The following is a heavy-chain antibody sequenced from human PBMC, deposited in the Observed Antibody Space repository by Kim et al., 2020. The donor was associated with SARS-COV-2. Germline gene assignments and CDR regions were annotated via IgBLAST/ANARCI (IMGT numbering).Heavy chain of an antibody. V-gene: IGHV4-59*13. J-gene: IGHJ2*01. Sequence: SETLSLTCTVSGGSISSYYWSWIRQPPGKGLEWIGYIYYSGSTNYNPSLKSRVTISVDTSKNQFSLKLSSVTAADTAVYYCARVEGNSLSYGDYVRIWWYFDLWGRGTLVTVSS. CDR1: GGSISSYY. CDR2: IYYSGST. CDR3: ARVEGNSLSYGDYVRIWWYFDL. D-gene: IGHD4-17*01.